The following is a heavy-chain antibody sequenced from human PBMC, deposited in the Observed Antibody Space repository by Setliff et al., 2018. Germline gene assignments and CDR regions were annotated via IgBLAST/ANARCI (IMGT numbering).Heavy chain of an antibody. CDR1: GGSLSTYY. CDR3: ARGGTFRYLDY. V-gene: IGHV4-59*01. D-gene: IGHD1-1*01. J-gene: IGHJ4*02. CDR2: VYYSGTA. Sequence: KPSETLSLTCTVSGGSLSTYYWSWIRQPPGKGLEWIGYVYYSGTAHDSPSLKSRVTISVDTSKNQFSLSLRSVTAADTAVYYCARGGTFRYLDYWGQGTPVTVSS.